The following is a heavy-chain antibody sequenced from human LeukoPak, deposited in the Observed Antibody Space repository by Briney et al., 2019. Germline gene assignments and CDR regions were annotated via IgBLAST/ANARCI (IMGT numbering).Heavy chain of an antibody. CDR1: GFTFSNYW. V-gene: IGHV3-74*01. Sequence: GGSLRLSCAASGFTFSNYWMHWVRQAPGKGLVWVSRINIDGTTTDYADSVKGRFTISRDNAKNSLYLQMNSLRAEDTALYYCAKGTNYYDSSEYFQHWGQGTLVTVSS. D-gene: IGHD3-22*01. CDR2: INIDGTTT. J-gene: IGHJ1*01. CDR3: AKGTNYYDSSEYFQH.